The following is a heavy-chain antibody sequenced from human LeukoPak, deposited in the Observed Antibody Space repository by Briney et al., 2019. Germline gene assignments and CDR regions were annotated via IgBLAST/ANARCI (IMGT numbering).Heavy chain of an antibody. J-gene: IGHJ4*03. CDR2: INHRGDT. D-gene: IGHD1-1*01. CDR3: ARGPTISETGYFDF. Sequence: SESLSLTCAVYGGSFSTYYWSWIRQSPGKGLEWIAEINHRGDTNYNPSVKSRVTISVDTSKNQFSLKVRSLTAADTAVYYCARGPTISETGYFDFWGQGTLVTVSS. CDR1: GGSFSTYY. V-gene: IGHV4-34*01.